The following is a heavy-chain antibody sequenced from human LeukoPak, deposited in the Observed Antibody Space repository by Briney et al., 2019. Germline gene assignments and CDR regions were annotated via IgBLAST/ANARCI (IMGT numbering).Heavy chain of an antibody. Sequence: GASVKVSFKASGYRFTIYGINWVRQAPGQGREWMGWISAYNGNTRYAQKLRGRVTLSTDTSTSTAYMELRSLRSDDTAVYYCARDAAYCGGDCYSVYFNYWGQGTLVTVSS. CDR2: ISAYNGNT. J-gene: IGHJ4*02. V-gene: IGHV1-18*01. D-gene: IGHD2-21*02. CDR1: GYRFTIYG. CDR3: ARDAAYCGGDCYSVYFNY.